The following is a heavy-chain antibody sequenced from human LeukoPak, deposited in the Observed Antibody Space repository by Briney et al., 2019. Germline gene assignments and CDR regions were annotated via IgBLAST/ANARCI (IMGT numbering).Heavy chain of an antibody. Sequence: GASVKVSCKASGYTFTVYYMHWVRQAPGQGLEWMGWINPNSGGTNYAQKFQGRVTMTRDTSISTAYMELSRLRSDHTAVYYCARDSGYCSSTSCYVWFDPWGQGTLVTVSS. D-gene: IGHD2-2*01. CDR2: INPNSGGT. CDR1: GYTFTVYY. V-gene: IGHV1-2*02. CDR3: ARDSGYCSSTSCYVWFDP. J-gene: IGHJ5*02.